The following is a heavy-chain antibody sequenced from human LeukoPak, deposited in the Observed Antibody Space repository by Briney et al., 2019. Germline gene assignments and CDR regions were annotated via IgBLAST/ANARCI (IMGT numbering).Heavy chain of an antibody. Sequence: AAVKVSCKASGYTFTSYGISWVRQAPGQGLEWMGWISAYNGNTNYAQKLQGRVTMTTDTSTSTAYMELRSLRSDDTAVYYCARSIAVAGTSDYWGQGTLVTVSS. D-gene: IGHD6-19*01. J-gene: IGHJ4*02. CDR3: ARSIAVAGTSDY. V-gene: IGHV1-18*01. CDR2: ISAYNGNT. CDR1: GYTFTSYG.